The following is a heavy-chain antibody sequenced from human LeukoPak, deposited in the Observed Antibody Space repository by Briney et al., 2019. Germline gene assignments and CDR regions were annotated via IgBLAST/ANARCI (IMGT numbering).Heavy chain of an antibody. CDR3: ARDRDYGGNSALI. CDR2: IKQDGSER. Sequence: GGSLRLSCAASGFTLSSYWMSWVRQAPGKGLEWVANIKQDGSERYYVDSVKGRFAISRDSSKNTLYLQMNSLRAEDTAVYYCARDRDYGGNSALIWGQGTMVTVSS. D-gene: IGHD4-23*01. CDR1: GFTLSSYW. V-gene: IGHV3-7*03. J-gene: IGHJ3*02.